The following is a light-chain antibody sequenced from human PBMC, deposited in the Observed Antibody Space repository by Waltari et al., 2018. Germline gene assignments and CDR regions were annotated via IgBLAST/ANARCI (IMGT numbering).Light chain of an antibody. Sequence: SSELTQPPSVSVSPGHTPSITCSGDIMGSKYAAWYQHKPGQSPLLVIYQDINRPSGIPERFSGSKSGNTATLTISGTQAMDDADYYCQALGSNRWVFGGGTKLTVL. CDR3: QALGSNRWV. CDR2: QDI. V-gene: IGLV3-1*01. CDR1: IMGSKY. J-gene: IGLJ3*02.